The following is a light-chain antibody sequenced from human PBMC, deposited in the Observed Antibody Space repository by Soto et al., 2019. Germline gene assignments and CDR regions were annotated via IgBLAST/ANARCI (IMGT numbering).Light chain of an antibody. V-gene: IGKV3-15*01. Sequence: EIVMTQSPATLSVSPGERATLSCRASQSVSSNLAWYQQKPGQAPRLLIYGASTRATGVPARFSGSGSGTEFTLTIDSLQSEDFAVYYCQQSSDWPPITFGQGTQLEIK. CDR2: GAS. CDR1: QSVSSN. CDR3: QQSSDWPPIT. J-gene: IGKJ5*01.